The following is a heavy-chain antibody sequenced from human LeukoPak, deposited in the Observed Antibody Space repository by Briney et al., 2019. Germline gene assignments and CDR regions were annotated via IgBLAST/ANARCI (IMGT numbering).Heavy chain of an antibody. J-gene: IGHJ5*02. D-gene: IGHD1-26*01. Sequence: ASVKVSCKASGGTFSSYAISWVRQAPGQGLEWMGGIIPIFGTANYAQKFQGRVTITADESTSTAYMELSSLRSEDTAVYYRARDHIVGATKWFDPWGQGTLVTVSS. V-gene: IGHV1-69*13. CDR3: ARDHIVGATKWFDP. CDR1: GGTFSSYA. CDR2: IIPIFGTA.